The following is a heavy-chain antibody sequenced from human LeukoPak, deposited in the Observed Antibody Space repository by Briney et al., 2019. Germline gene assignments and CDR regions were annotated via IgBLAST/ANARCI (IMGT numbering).Heavy chain of an antibody. J-gene: IGHJ6*02. CDR3: ARQKYYYDSSQHGMDV. CDR1: GYSFTTYW. V-gene: IGHV5-51*01. CDR2: IYPGDSDT. Sequence: GESLKISCKGSGYSFTTYWIGWVRQMPGKGLEWMGIIYPGDSDTRYSPSFQGQVTISADKSISTAYLQWSSLKASDTAMYYCARQKYYYDSSQHGMDVWGQGTTVTVSS. D-gene: IGHD3-22*01.